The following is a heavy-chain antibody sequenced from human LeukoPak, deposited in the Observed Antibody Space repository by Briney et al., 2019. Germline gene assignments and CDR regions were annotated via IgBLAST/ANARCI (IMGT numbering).Heavy chain of an antibody. D-gene: IGHD3-10*01. CDR2: ISNSDGTT. V-gene: IGHV3-11*04. Sequence: GGTLRLSCAASGFTFSDDYMTWIRQAPGKGLEWVSYISNSDGTTYYADFVRGRFTISRDNAKKSLYLQMNSLTVEDTAVYYCARGGSYSCLDYWGQGTLVTVSS. J-gene: IGHJ4*02. CDR3: ARGGSYSCLDY. CDR1: GFTFSDDY.